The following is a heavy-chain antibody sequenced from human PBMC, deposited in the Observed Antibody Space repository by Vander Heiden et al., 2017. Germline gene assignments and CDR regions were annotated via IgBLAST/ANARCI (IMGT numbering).Heavy chain of an antibody. CDR3: AKGNYYDSSGYYDY. J-gene: IGHJ4*02. CDR1: GFTFSSYA. Sequence: EVQLLESGGGLVQPGGSLSLSCAASGFTFSSYAMSWVRQAPGKGLEWVSAISGSGGSTYYADSVKGRFTISRDNSKNTLYLQMNSLRAEDTAVYYCAKGNYYDSSGYYDYWGQGTLVTVSS. CDR2: ISGSGGST. D-gene: IGHD3-22*01. V-gene: IGHV3-23*01.